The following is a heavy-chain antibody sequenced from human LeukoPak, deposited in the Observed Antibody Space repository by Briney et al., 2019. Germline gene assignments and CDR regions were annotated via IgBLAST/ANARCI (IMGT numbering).Heavy chain of an antibody. Sequence: GASVKVSCKASGYTFTGYYMHWVRQAPGQGLEWMGWINPNSGSTNYAQKFQGRVTMTRDTYISTAYMGLSSLRSDDTAVYYCARARYSTRWQSDFYYWGQGTLVTVSS. J-gene: IGHJ4*02. D-gene: IGHD2-2*01. V-gene: IGHV1-2*02. CDR1: GYTFTGYY. CDR3: ARARYSTRWQSDFYY. CDR2: INPNSGST.